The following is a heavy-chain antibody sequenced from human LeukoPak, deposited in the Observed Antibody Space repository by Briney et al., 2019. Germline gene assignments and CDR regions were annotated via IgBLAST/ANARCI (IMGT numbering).Heavy chain of an antibody. J-gene: IGHJ4*02. CDR1: GFTFSSYA. D-gene: IGHD2-15*01. CDR2: ISGSGGST. V-gene: IGHV3-23*01. Sequence: GGSLRLSCAASGFTFSSYAMSWVRQAPGKGLEWVSVISGSGGSTYYADSVKGRFTISRDNAKNSLYLQMNSLRAEDTAVYYCARAGGIVVVVAAISALGYWGQGTLVTVSS. CDR3: ARAGGIVVVVAAISALGY.